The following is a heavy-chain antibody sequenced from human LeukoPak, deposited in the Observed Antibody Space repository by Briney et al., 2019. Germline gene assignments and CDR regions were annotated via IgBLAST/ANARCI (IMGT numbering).Heavy chain of an antibody. CDR3: ATDSYVSGSYYRLFY. CDR1: GFTFDDYG. CDR2: INWNGGST. V-gene: IGHV3-20*04. J-gene: IGHJ4*02. D-gene: IGHD3-10*01. Sequence: GGFLRLSCAASGFTFDDYGMSWVRQAPGKGLEWVSGINWNGGSTGYADSVKGRFTISRDNAKNTLYLQMNNLRAEDTAIYYCATDSYVSGSYYRLFYWGQGTLVTVSS.